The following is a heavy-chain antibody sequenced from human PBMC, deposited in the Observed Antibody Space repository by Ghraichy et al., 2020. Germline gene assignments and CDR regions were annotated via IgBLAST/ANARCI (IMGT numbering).Heavy chain of an antibody. Sequence: GGSLRLSCAASGFTFSSYAMSWVRQAPGKGLEWVSAISGSGGSTYYADSVKGRFTISRDNSKNTLYLQMNSLRAEDTAVYYCAKDPTPSRTWSGYPNWFDPWGQGTLVTVSS. D-gene: IGHD3-3*01. V-gene: IGHV3-23*01. CDR1: GFTFSSYA. J-gene: IGHJ5*02. CDR2: ISGSGGST. CDR3: AKDPTPSRTWSGYPNWFDP.